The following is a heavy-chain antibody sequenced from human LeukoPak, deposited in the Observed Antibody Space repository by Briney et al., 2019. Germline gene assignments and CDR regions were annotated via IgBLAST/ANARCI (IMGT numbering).Heavy chain of an antibody. D-gene: IGHD1-26*01. CDR1: GGTFSSYA. CDR3: ARADATGPSAFDI. J-gene: IGHJ3*02. V-gene: IGHV1-18*01. Sequence: GASVKVSCKASGGTFSSYAISWVRQAPGQGLEWMGWISAYNGNTNYAQKLQGRVTMTTGTSTSTAYMELRSLRSDDTAVYYCARADATGPSAFDIWGQGTMVTVSS. CDR2: ISAYNGNT.